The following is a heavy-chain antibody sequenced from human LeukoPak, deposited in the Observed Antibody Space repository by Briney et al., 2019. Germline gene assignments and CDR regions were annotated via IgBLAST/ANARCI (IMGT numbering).Heavy chain of an antibody. V-gene: IGHV3-23*01. CDR2: ILGSGGTT. CDR1: GFTFSNYA. D-gene: IGHD6-19*01. Sequence: PGGSLRLSCAASGFTFSNYAMSWVRQAPGKGLEWVSAILGSGGTTYYADSVKGRFTISRDNSKNTMYLQMNSLRAEDTAIFYCAKYERVAGRPWYFDYWGQGTLVTVSS. J-gene: IGHJ4*02. CDR3: AKYERVAGRPWYFDY.